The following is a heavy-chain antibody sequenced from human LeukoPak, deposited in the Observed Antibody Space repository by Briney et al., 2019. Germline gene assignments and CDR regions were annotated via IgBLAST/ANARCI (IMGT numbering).Heavy chain of an antibody. CDR2: VYSGGST. CDR1: GFTFSSYS. J-gene: IGHJ5*02. D-gene: IGHD3-16*02. CDR3: ARVIIISVARWFDP. Sequence: PGGSLRLSCAASGFTFSSYSMSWVRQAPGKGLEWVSVVYSGGSTYYADSVQGRFTISTDNSKNTLYVQMNSLRAEDTAVYYCARVIIISVARWFDPWGQGTLVTVSS. V-gene: IGHV3-66*01.